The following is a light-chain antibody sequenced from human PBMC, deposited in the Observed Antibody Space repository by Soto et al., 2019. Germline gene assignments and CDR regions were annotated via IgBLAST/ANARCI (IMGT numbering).Light chain of an antibody. J-gene: IGKJ5*01. Sequence: DIQMTQSPSTLSASVGDRVTITCRASQSVTTWLAWYQQKPGKAPKLLIYKASNLESGLPSRFTGSGSGTEFTLTITSLQPEDFATYYCQQLNSYPITFGQGTRLEIK. CDR2: KAS. CDR1: QSVTTW. V-gene: IGKV1-5*03. CDR3: QQLNSYPIT.